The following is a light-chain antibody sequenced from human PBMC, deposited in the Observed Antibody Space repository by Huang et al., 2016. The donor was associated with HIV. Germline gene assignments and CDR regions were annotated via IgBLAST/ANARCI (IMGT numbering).Light chain of an antibody. Sequence: DIVLTQSPGTLSLSPGERATLSCRASQSVSTNYLAWYQHRPGQPPRLLIYGASSRAPGIPDRVSGSGSGTDFTLTISRLEPEDFAVYSCHQYGSSPWTFGQGTKVEIK. V-gene: IGKV3-20*01. J-gene: IGKJ1*01. CDR1: QSVSTNY. CDR2: GAS. CDR3: HQYGSSPWT.